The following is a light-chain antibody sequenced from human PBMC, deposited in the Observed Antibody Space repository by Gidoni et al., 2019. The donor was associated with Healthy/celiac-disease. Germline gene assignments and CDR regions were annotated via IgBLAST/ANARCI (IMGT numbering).Light chain of an antibody. CDR2: KAS. V-gene: IGKV1-5*03. CDR1: QSISSW. Sequence: DIQMTQSPSTLSASVGDRVTITCRASQSISSWLAWYHQKPGKAPKLLIYKASSLESGVPSRFSGSGSGTEFTLTISSLQPDDFATYYCQQYNSYPWTFXQXTKVEIK. CDR3: QQYNSYPWT. J-gene: IGKJ1*01.